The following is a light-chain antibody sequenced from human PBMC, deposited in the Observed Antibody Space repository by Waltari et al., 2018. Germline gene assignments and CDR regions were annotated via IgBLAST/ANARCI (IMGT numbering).Light chain of an antibody. CDR1: LGINTW. J-gene: IGKJ4*01. V-gene: IGKV1D-12*01. CDR3: QQANSFPLT. Sequence: EIQMPQSPSSVSASLGARFTITCRASLGINTWLAWYQQKPGKAPKLLIYAASSLHSGVPSRFGGSGSGTDFTLTIDSLQPEDFATYYCQQANSFPLTFGGGTKVEI. CDR2: AAS.